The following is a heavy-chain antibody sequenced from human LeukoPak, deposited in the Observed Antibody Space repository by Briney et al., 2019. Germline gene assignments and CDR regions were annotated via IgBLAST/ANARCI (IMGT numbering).Heavy chain of an antibody. V-gene: IGHV1-2*02. Sequence: GASVKVSCKASGYTFTSYYMHWVRQAPGQGLEWMGWINPNSGGTNYAQKFQGRVTMTRDTSISTAYMELSRLRSDDTAVYYCARDRGGYNLPDYWGQGTLVTVSS. CDR3: ARDRGGYNLPDY. J-gene: IGHJ4*02. D-gene: IGHD5-24*01. CDR1: GYTFTSYY. CDR2: INPNSGGT.